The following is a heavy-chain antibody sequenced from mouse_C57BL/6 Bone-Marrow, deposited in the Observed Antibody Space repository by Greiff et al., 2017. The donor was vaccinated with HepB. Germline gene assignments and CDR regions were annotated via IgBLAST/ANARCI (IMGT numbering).Heavy chain of an antibody. CDR3: VRCITKTNWYFDV. Sequence: EVKLQESVAELVRPGASVKLSCTASGFNIKNTYMHWVKQRPEQGLEWIGRIDPANGNTKYAPKFQGKATITADTSSNTAYLQLSSLTSEDTAIYYCVRCITKTNWYFDVWGTGTTVTVSS. J-gene: IGHJ1*03. D-gene: IGHD1-1*01. CDR2: IDPANGNT. V-gene: IGHV14-3*01. CDR1: GFNIKNTY.